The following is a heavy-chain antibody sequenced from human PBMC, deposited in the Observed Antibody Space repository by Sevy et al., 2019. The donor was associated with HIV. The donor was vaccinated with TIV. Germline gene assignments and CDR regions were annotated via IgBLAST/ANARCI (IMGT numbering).Heavy chain of an antibody. V-gene: IGHV3-33*03. Sequence: GGSLRLSCVASGFTFRDYGMYWVRQAPGKGLEWVASIYYDGSNKNYGDSVKGRFTVSRDNPGNTLYLQMNSLRVGDSGVYYCAKESGVGYIRNLYFYYYHMAVWGKGTTVTVSS. CDR1: GFTFRDYG. CDR2: IYYDGSNK. CDR3: AKESGVGYIRNLYFYYYHMAV. D-gene: IGHD3-3*01. J-gene: IGHJ6*03.